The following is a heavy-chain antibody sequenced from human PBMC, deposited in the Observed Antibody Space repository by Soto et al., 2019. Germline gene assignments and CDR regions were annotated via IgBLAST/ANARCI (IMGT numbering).Heavy chain of an antibody. CDR1: GFTFSNYA. CDR2: ITGSGGST. CDR3: AKGWMATVTYSDY. V-gene: IGHV3-23*01. J-gene: IGHJ4*02. Sequence: EMQLLESGGGLVQPGGSLRLSCAASGFTFSNYAMSWVRQAPGKGLEWVSAITGSGGSTFYADSVKGRFTISRENSENTLLLQMNSLRVEDTAMYYCAKGWMATVTYSDYWGQGTLVTVSS. D-gene: IGHD4-17*01.